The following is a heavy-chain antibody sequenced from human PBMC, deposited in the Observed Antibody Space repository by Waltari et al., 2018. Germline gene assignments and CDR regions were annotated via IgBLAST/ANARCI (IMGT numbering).Heavy chain of an antibody. V-gene: IGHV3-49*04. CDR1: VFHFVDFP. J-gene: IGHJ6*02. D-gene: IGHD2-2*01. CDR2: SSSKAYYGTT. CDR3: SRENPTYAYGMDV. Sequence: EVQMVASGGDLVQPGRSLSLSCTGSVFHFVDFPVSWVRQAPGKGLEWLGFSSSKAYYGTTEYAASVKGRFTISRDDFKSTAYLQMNSLKTEDTAVYFCSRENPTYAYGMDVWGQGTTVTVSS.